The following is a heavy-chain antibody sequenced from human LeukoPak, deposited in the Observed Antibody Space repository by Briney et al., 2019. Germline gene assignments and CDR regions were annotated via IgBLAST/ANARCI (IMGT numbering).Heavy chain of an antibody. CDR1: GYTFTSYY. Sequence: GASVKVSCKASGYTFTSYYMHWVRQAPGQGLEWRGIINPSGGSTSYAQKFQGRVTMTRDTSTSTVYMELSSLRSEDTAVYYCARAPTYYYDSSGYYHDYWGQGTLVTVSS. J-gene: IGHJ4*02. CDR3: ARAPTYYYDSSGYYHDY. D-gene: IGHD3-22*01. V-gene: IGHV1-46*01. CDR2: INPSGGST.